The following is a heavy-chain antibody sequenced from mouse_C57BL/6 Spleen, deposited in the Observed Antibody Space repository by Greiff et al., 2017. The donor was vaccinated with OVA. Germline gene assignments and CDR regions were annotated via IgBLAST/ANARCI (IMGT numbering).Heavy chain of an antibody. V-gene: IGHV1-15*01. CDR2: IDPETGGT. Sequence: QVQLQQSGAELVRPGASVTLSCKASGYTFTDYEMPWVKQTPVHGLEWIGAIDPETGGTAYNQKFKGKAILTADKSSSTAYMELRSLTSEDSAVYYCTREGLNWGQGTTLTVSS. CDR3: TREGLN. CDR1: GYTFTDYE. D-gene: IGHD1-3*01. J-gene: IGHJ2*01.